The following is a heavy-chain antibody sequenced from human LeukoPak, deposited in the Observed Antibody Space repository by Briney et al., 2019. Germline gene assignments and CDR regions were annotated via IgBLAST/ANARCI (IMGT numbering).Heavy chain of an antibody. J-gene: IGHJ4*02. V-gene: IGHV3-74*03. Sequence: GGSLRLSSAASGFTFSSYWMHCVRQAPGKGLWCVSRINSDGGSITYADSVKGRFTISRDNAKNTLYLQMNSLRVEDTAVYYCAREGRVSGYDFVCWGQGTRVTVSS. CDR1: GFTFSSYW. CDR3: AREGRVSGYDFVC. D-gene: IGHD5-12*01. CDR2: INSDGGSI.